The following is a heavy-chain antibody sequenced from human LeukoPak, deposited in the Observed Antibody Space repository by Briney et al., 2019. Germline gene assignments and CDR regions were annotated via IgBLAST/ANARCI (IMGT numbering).Heavy chain of an antibody. CDR2: IYSGGST. Sequence: GGSLRLSCAASGFTVSSDYMSWVRQAPGKGLEGGSGIYSGGSTYYTDSVKGGFTISRDKCKNTVYLQMKSLRFQDTAMYYCARDWFDPWGQGTLVTVSS. CDR1: GFTVSSDY. J-gene: IGHJ5*02. CDR3: ARDWFDP. V-gene: IGHV3-53*05.